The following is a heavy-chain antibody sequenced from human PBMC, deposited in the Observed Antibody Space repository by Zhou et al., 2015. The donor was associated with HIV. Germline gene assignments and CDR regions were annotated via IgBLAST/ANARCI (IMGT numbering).Heavy chain of an antibody. CDR1: GYTFTSYY. D-gene: IGHD2-2*01. V-gene: IGHV1-46*01. Sequence: QVQLVQSGAEVKKPGASVKVSCKASGYTFTSYYMHWVRQAPGQGLEWMGIINPSGGSTSYAQKFQGRVTMTRDTSTSTVYMELSSLRSEDTAVYYCARDRVVVPAAMVGWFDPGAREPWSPSPQ. J-gene: IGHJ5*02. CDR3: ARDRVVVPAAMVGWFDP. CDR2: INPSGGST.